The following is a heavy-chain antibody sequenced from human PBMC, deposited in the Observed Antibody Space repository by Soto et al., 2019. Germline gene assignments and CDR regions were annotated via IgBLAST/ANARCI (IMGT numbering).Heavy chain of an antibody. Sequence: XGSRRLSCSAAGFTFNNYTMSWVRQARGKGLDWVSAIGGRGPSSYYADSVKGRFAISRDNSYNTLFLQLHSLRAEDTAVYYSAKSRYADSSGDYYDFWGPGTRLTASS. CDR3: AKSRYADSSGDYYDF. V-gene: IGHV3-23*01. CDR2: IGGRGPSS. CDR1: GFTFNNYT. D-gene: IGHD3-22*01. J-gene: IGHJ4*02.